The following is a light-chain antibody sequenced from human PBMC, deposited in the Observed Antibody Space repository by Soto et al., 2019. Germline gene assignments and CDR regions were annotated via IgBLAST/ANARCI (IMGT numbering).Light chain of an antibody. Sequence: QSVLTQPPSVSGAPGQRVTISCTGSSSNIGAGYDVHWYHHLPGTAPKLIIYRNSHRPSRVPDRFSGSKSGTSASLAITGLQAEDEADYYCQSYDNSLSAWVFGGGTKLTVL. J-gene: IGLJ3*02. CDR1: SSNIGAGYD. CDR3: QSYDNSLSAWV. CDR2: RNS. V-gene: IGLV1-40*01.